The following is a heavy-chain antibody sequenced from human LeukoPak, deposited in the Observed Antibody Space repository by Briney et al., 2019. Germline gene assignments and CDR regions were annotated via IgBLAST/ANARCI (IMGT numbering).Heavy chain of an antibody. CDR3: ARVSGYYGTTD. V-gene: IGHV3-48*03. CDR2: ISSSGSTI. D-gene: IGHD3-10*01. Sequence: GGSLRLSCAASGFTFSSYEMNWVRQAPGKGLEWVSYISSSGSTIYYADSVKGRFTISRDNAKNSLYLQMNSLRAEDTAVYYYARVSGYYGTTDWGQGTLVTVSS. CDR1: GFTFSSYE. J-gene: IGHJ4*02.